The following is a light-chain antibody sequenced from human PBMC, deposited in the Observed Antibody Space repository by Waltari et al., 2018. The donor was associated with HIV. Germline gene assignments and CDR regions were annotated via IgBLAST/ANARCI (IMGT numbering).Light chain of an antibody. J-gene: IGLJ3*02. Sequence: QAVLTQPSSLSASPGASASLTCTLRSGINVGTSWLSWNQKKPGSPPQYLLRYKSDSDKQQGSGVPSRFSASKDASANAGILLISGLQSEDEADYYCMIWHSSAWVFGGGTKLTVL. CDR1: SGINVGTSW. CDR2: YKSDSDK. V-gene: IGLV5-45*02. CDR3: MIWHSSAWV.